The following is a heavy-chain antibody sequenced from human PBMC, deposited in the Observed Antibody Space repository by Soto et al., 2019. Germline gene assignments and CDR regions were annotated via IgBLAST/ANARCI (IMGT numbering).Heavy chain of an antibody. D-gene: IGHD5-18*01. CDR3: ARGDTQYYYYYYMDV. J-gene: IGHJ6*03. CDR1: GFTVSSNY. V-gene: IGHV3-66*01. CDR2: IYSGGSA. Sequence: GGSLRLSCAASGFTVSSNYMSRVRQAPGKGLEWVSVIYSGGSAYYADSVKGRFTISRDNSKNTLYLQMNSLRAEDTAVYYCARGDTQYYYYYYMDVWGKGTTVTVSS.